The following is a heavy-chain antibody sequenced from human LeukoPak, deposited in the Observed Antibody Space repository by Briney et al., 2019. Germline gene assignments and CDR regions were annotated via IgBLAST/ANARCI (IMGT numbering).Heavy chain of an antibody. J-gene: IGHJ4*02. CDR1: GFTFSSYS. D-gene: IGHD3-3*01. V-gene: IGHV3-48*01. Sequence: GGSLRLSCAASGFTFSSYSMNWVRQAPGKGLEWVSYISSSSSTIYYADSVKGRFTISRDNAKNSLYLQMNSLRAEDTAVYYCARGFFWSGPYYFDYWGQGTLVTVSS. CDR2: ISSSSSTI. CDR3: ARGFFWSGPYYFDY.